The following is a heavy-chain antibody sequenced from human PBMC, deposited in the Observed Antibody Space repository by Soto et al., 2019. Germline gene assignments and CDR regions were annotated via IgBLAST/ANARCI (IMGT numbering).Heavy chain of an antibody. CDR3: TTVAMVTHPRWFDP. CDR2: IKSKTDGGTT. CDR1: GFTFSNAW. V-gene: IGHV3-15*07. J-gene: IGHJ5*02. D-gene: IGHD5-18*01. Sequence: GGSLRLSCAASGFTFSNAWMNWVRQAPGKGLEWVGRIKSKTDGGTTDYAAPVKGRFTISRDDSKNTLYLQMNSLKTEDTAVYYCTTVAMVTHPRWFDPWGQGTLVTVSS.